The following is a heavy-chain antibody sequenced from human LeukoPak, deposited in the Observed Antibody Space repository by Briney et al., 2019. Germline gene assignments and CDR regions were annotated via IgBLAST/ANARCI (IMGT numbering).Heavy chain of an antibody. Sequence: SQTLSLTCAVSGGSISSGGYSWSWIRQPPGKGLEWIGYIYHSGSTYYNPYLKSRVTISVDRSKNQFSLKLSSVTAADTAVYYCARTTVTTWVDYWGQGTLVTVSS. D-gene: IGHD4-17*01. CDR2: IYHSGST. V-gene: IGHV4-30-2*01. J-gene: IGHJ4*02. CDR1: GGSISSGGYS. CDR3: ARTTVTTWVDY.